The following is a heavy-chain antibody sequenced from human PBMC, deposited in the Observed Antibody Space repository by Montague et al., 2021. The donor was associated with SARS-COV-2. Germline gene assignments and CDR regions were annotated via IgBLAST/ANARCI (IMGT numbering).Heavy chain of an antibody. CDR1: GGSISSSSYY. D-gene: IGHD4-17*01. J-gene: IGHJ4*02. CDR3: ASVYTVTYYFDY. V-gene: IGHV4-39*01. CDR2: IYYSGST. Sequence: SEILSLTCTVSGGSISSSSYYWGWIRQPPGKGLEWIGSIYYSGSTYYNPSLKSRVTISVDTSKNQFSLKLSSVTAADTAVYYCASVYTVTYYFDYWGRGTLVTVSS.